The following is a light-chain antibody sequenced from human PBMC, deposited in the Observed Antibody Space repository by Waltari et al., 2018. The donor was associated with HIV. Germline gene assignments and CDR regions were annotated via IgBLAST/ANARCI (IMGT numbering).Light chain of an antibody. CDR2: NAS. CDR1: QSVRSDY. V-gene: IGKV3-20*01. Sequence: IVLTQSPGTLSLSPGERATLSCRASQSVRSDYLVWYQHKPGHSPRLLIYNASTRAIDIPDRFSGSGSGTDFSLTISRLEPEDFALYYCQHYGNSPPITFGPGTTVNLK. J-gene: IGKJ3*01. CDR3: QHYGNSPPIT.